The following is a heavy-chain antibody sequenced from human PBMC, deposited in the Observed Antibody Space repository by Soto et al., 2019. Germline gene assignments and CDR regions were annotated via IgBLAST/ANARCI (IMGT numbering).Heavy chain of an antibody. V-gene: IGHV3-48*02. CDR3: ARVGRGFCSSTRCYTDGFDL. Sequence: GGSLRLSCAASGFTFSLYPMNWVRQAPGKGLEWLSYISPSNSTIYYADSVKGRFTISRDNAKNSLALQMNGLRDDDTAVYYCARVGRGFCSSTRCYTDGFDLWGQGTMVTVSS. CDR2: ISPSNSTI. CDR1: GFTFSLYP. D-gene: IGHD2-2*01. J-gene: IGHJ3*01.